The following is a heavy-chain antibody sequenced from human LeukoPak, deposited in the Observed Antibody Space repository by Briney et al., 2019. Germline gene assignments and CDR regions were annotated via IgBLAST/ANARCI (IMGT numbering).Heavy chain of an antibody. V-gene: IGHV3-20*04. J-gene: IGHJ5*02. CDR1: GFTFDDYG. Sequence: GGSLRLSCAASGFTFDDYGMSWVRQAPGKGLEWVSGISWNGGSTGYADAVKGRFTISRDNAKNSLYLQMNSLRAEDTAVYYCARSAEGSLGNWFDPWGQGTLVTVSS. CDR2: ISWNGGST. D-gene: IGHD3-16*01. CDR3: ARSAEGSLGNWFDP.